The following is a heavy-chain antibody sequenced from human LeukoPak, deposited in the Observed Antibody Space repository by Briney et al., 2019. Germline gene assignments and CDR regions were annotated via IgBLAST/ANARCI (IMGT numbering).Heavy chain of an antibody. CDR3: AELGITMIGGV. V-gene: IGHV3-30*19. Sequence: GGSLRLSCAASGFTFSSYGMHWVRQASGKGLEWVAIISYDGGNKYYADSVKGRFTISRDNSKNTLYLQMNSLRAEDTAVYYCAELGITMIGGVWGKGTTVTISS. J-gene: IGHJ6*04. D-gene: IGHD3-10*02. CDR1: GFTFSSYG. CDR2: ISYDGGNK.